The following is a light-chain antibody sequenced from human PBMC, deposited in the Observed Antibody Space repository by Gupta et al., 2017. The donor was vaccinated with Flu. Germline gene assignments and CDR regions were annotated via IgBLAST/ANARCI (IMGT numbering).Light chain of an antibody. V-gene: IGLV3-19*01. Sequence: SSELPQDPSVSVALGQTVRSTCQGHSLRSSYASWYQQKPGQSPVLVIYGENNRPSGIPDRFFGSSSGNTAALTITGAHAEDEGDYYCNSRDSIGNHVVFGGGTKLTVL. CDR1: SLRSSY. J-gene: IGLJ2*01. CDR2: GEN. CDR3: NSRDSIGNHVV.